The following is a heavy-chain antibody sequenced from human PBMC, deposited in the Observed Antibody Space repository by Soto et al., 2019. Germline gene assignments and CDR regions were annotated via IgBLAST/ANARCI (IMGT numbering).Heavy chain of an antibody. CDR3: ARRSYDFWSGYYTFVGYDYYYYYGMDV. D-gene: IGHD3-3*01. CDR1: GGSISSSSYY. Sequence: SETLSLTCTVSGGSISSSSYYWGWIRQPPGKGLEWIGCIYYSGSTYYNPSLKSRVTISVDTSKNQFSLKLSSVTAADTAVYYCARRSYDFWSGYYTFVGYDYYYYYGMDVWGQGTTVT. V-gene: IGHV4-39*01. J-gene: IGHJ6*02. CDR2: IYYSGST.